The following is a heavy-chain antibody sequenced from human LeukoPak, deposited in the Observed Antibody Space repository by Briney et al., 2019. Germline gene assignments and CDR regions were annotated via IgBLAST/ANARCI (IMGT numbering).Heavy chain of an antibody. Sequence: GGSLRLSCAACGFTFSSYDMHWVRQATGKGLVWVSAIGTAGDTYYPGSVKGQFTISRENAKNSLYLQMNSLRAEDTAVYYCARTETYDFWSGYDEYWGQGTLVTVSS. V-gene: IGHV3-13*03. CDR3: ARTETYDFWSGYDEY. CDR2: IGTAGDT. D-gene: IGHD3-3*01. CDR1: GFTFSSYD. J-gene: IGHJ4*02.